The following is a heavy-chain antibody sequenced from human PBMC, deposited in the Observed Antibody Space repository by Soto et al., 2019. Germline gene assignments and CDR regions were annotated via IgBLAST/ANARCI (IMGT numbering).Heavy chain of an antibody. CDR3: ARTQTGPTRGSFDM. D-gene: IGHD1-26*01. CDR2: IYYTGSA. Sequence: ETLSLTCTVSASSISGSTDYWDWIRQSPGKGLEWIGSIYYTGSAHYNPSLKSRVTISIDTSKNQFSLNLNSVTAPDTAVYYCARTQTGPTRGSFDMWGQGTMVTVSS. V-gene: IGHV4-39*01. CDR1: ASSISGSTDY. J-gene: IGHJ3*02.